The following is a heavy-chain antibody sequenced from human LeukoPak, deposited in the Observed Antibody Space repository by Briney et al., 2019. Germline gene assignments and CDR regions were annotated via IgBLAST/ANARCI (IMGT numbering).Heavy chain of an antibody. CDR3: ARGTTTLDN. D-gene: IGHD4-17*01. J-gene: IGHJ4*02. Sequence: PGGSLRLSCAASGFTFSSYGIHWVRQAPGKGLEWVAVISYDGSNKYYADSVKGRFTISRDNSKNTLYLQMNSLRAEDTAAYYCARGTTTLDNWGQGALVTVSS. CDR1: GFTFSSYG. V-gene: IGHV3-30*03. CDR2: ISYDGSNK.